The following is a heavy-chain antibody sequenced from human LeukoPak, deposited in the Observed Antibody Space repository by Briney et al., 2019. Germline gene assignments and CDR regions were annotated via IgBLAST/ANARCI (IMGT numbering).Heavy chain of an antibody. Sequence: PSETLSLTCTVSGGSISSYYWSWIRQPPGKGLEWIGYIYYSGSTNYNPPLKSRVTISVDTSKNQFSLKLSSVTAADTAVYYCARGQDIVVVVAATGARGGVENWFDPWGQGTLVTVSS. CDR3: ARGQDIVVVVAATGARGGVENWFDP. D-gene: IGHD2-15*01. J-gene: IGHJ5*02. V-gene: IGHV4-59*01. CDR1: GGSISSYY. CDR2: IYYSGST.